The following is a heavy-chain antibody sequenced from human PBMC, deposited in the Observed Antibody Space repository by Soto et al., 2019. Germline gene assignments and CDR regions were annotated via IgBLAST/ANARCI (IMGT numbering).Heavy chain of an antibody. Sequence: QVQLVESGGGVVQPGRSLRLSCAASGFTFSSYGMHWVRQAPGKGLEWVAVISYDGSNKYYADSVKGRFTISRDNSKNTLYLQMNSLRAEDTAVYYCAKDKFDYWGQGNLVTVSS. CDR1: GFTFSSYG. V-gene: IGHV3-30*18. J-gene: IGHJ4*02. CDR2: ISYDGSNK. CDR3: AKDKFDY.